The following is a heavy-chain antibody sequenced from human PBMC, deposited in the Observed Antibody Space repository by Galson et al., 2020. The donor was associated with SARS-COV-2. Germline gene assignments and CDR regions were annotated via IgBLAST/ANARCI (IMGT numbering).Heavy chain of an antibody. CDR1: GCTFSSDG. J-gene: IGHJ4*02. D-gene: IGHD1-1*01. V-gene: IGHV3-33*01. CDR2: IWYDGSNR. Sequence: GESLKISCVASGCTFSSDGMHWVRQAPGKGLEWVAVIWYDGSNRNYADSVKGRFTVSRDNSKNTLYLQMNSLRAEDTAVYYCARDRGYLYYFDYWGQGTRVTVSS. CDR3: ARDRGYLYYFDY.